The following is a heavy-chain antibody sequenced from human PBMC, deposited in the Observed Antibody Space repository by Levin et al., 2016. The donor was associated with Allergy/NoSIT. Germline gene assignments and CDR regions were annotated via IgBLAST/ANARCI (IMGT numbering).Heavy chain of an antibody. Sequence: ASVKVSCKASGDSLTSYGISWVRQAPGQGLEWMAWISSQRNDRKYAQRFQGRVTLTIDTSTTTAYMELRSLRPDDTAVYYCTRDYCPSLSCYGGDVWGQGTTVTVSS. CDR1: GDSLTSYG. D-gene: IGHD2-2*01. V-gene: IGHV1-18*04. CDR2: ISSQRNDR. CDR3: TRDYCPSLSCYGGDV. J-gene: IGHJ6*02.